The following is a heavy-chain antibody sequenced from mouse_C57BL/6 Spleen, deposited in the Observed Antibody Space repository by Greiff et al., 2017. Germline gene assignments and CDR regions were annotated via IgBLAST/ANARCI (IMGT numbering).Heavy chain of an antibody. CDR2: ISSGSSTI. V-gene: IGHV5-17*01. J-gene: IGHJ3*01. D-gene: IGHD5-1*01. CDR3: ARPSTTPFAD. CDR1: GFTFSDYG. Sequence: EVQRVESGGGLVKPGGSLKLSCAASGFTFSDYGMHWVRQAPEKGLEWVAYISSGSSTIYYADTVKGRFTISRDHAKNTLFLQMTSLRSEDTAMYYCARPSTTPFADWGQGTLVTVAA.